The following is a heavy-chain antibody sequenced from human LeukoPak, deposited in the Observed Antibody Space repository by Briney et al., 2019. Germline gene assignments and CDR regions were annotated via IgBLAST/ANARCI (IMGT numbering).Heavy chain of an antibody. CDR2: INHSGST. CDR3: ARGGAVVRGVTLFDY. V-gene: IGHV4-34*01. Sequence: KPSETLSLTCAVYGGSFSGYYWSWIRQPPGKGLEWIGEINHSGSTNYKPSLKSRVTISVDTSKNQVSLKLSSVTAADTALYYCARGGAVVRGVTLFDYWGQGTLVTVSS. CDR1: GGSFSGYY. D-gene: IGHD3-10*01. J-gene: IGHJ4*02.